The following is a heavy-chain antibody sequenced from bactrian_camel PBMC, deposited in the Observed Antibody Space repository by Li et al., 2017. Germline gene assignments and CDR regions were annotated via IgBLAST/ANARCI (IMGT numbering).Heavy chain of an antibody. D-gene: IGHD1*01. CDR1: GLPHSSNC. CDR3: VRGGALTLPIGADFFY. V-gene: IGHV3S26*01. J-gene: IGHJ6*01. CDR2: VDADGST. Sequence: VQLVESGGGSVQAGESLTLSCAVSGLPHSSNCMAWFRQAPGKEREGVAAVDADGSTRYADSVKGRFTISRDNAKNTLYLQMNSLKPEDTAVYYCVRGGALTLPIGADFFYWGQGTQVTVS.